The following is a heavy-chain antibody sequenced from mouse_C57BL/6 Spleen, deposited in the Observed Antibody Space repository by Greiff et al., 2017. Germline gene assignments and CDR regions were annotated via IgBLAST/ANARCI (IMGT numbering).Heavy chain of an antibody. CDR3: AAQASPDYFDD. D-gene: IGHD3-2*02. CDR2: ILPGSGST. J-gene: IGHJ2*01. V-gene: IGHV1-9*01. CDR1: GYTFTGYW. Sequence: VQLQQSGAELMKPGASVKLSCKASGYTFTGYWIEWVKQRPGHGLEWIGEILPGSGSTNYNEKFKGKATFTGDTSSNTASMQLSSLTTEDSAIYYCAAQASPDYFDDWGRGTTLTVSS.